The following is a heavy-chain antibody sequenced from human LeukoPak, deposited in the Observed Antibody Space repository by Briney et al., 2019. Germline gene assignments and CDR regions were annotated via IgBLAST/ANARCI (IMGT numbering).Heavy chain of an antibody. CDR3: ARSGSGSYCFDY. Sequence: GGSLRLSCAPSGFTFSSYGMHWVRQAPGKGLEWVAVIWYDGSNKYYGDSVKGRFTISRDNSKNTLYLEMNSLRGEDTAVYYCARSGSGSYCFDYWGQGTLVTVSS. CDR1: GFTFSSYG. V-gene: IGHV3-33*01. D-gene: IGHD1-26*01. J-gene: IGHJ4*02. CDR2: IWYDGSNK.